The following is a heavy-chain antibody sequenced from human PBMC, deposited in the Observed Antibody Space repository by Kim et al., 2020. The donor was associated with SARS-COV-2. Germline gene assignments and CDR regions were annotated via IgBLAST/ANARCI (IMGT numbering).Heavy chain of an antibody. CDR3: ATVPTTVVTPKDY. D-gene: IGHD4-17*01. J-gene: IGHJ4*02. V-gene: IGHV3-23*01. Sequence: PESGKARLTTSRDNSKNTLYLQMNSLRAEDTAVYYCATVPTTVVTPKDYWGQGTLVTVSS.